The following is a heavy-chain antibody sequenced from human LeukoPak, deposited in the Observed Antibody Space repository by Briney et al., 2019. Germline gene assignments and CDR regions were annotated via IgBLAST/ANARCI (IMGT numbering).Heavy chain of an antibody. CDR2: TSYDGSKK. CDR3: AKTHWDLSISSPTFDY. J-gene: IGHJ4*02. D-gene: IGHD6-6*01. V-gene: IGHV3-30*18. CDR1: GFTFSSYW. Sequence: GGSLRLSCAASGFTFSSYWMSWVRQAPGKGLEWVAITSYDGSKKYYADSVKGRFTISRDNSKNTLYLQMDSLRAEDTAVYYCAKTHWDLSISSPTFDYWGQGTLVTVSS.